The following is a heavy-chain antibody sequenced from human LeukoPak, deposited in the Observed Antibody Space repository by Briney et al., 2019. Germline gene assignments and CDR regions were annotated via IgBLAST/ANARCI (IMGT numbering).Heavy chain of an antibody. Sequence: ASVKVSCKASGYTFTSYAMHWMRQAPGQRLEWMGWINAGNGNTKYSQKFQGRVTITRDTSASTAYMELSSLRSEDTAVYYCARDRGILTGYHLNWFDPWGQGTLVTVSS. J-gene: IGHJ5*02. CDR3: ARDRGILTGYHLNWFDP. D-gene: IGHD3-9*01. CDR2: INAGNGNT. V-gene: IGHV1-3*01. CDR1: GYTFTSYA.